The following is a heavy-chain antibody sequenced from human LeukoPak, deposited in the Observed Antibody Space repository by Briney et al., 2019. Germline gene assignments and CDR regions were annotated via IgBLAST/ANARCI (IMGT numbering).Heavy chain of an antibody. V-gene: IGHV3-48*03. CDR2: ISSSGSAL. CDR3: ARSFDY. CDR1: GFTFSNYD. Sequence: PGGSLRLSCAASGFTFSNYDMNWVRQAPGKGLEWVSYISSSGSALCYADSVKGRFTISRDNARNSLYLQMNGLRVEDTAVYYCARSFDYWGQGTRVTVSS. J-gene: IGHJ4*01.